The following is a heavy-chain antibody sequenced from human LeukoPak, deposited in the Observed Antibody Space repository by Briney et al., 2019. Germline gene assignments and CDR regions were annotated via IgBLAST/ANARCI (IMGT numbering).Heavy chain of an antibody. CDR1: GFTFRSYW. V-gene: IGHV3-7*01. CDR3: ARDRDYTSSGLRTRFDY. CDR2: IKEDGSER. J-gene: IGHJ4*02. Sequence: GGSLRLSCVASGFTFRSYWMSWVRQAPGKGLEWVASIKEDGSERHYVDSTKGRFSISRDNANNSLSLQMNSLRAEDTAVYYCARDRDYTSSGLRTRFDYWGQGTLVTVSS. D-gene: IGHD3-16*01.